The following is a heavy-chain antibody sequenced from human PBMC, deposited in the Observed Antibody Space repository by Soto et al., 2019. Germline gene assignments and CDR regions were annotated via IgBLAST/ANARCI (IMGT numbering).Heavy chain of an antibody. V-gene: IGHV1-69*01. CDR3: ARDVSSDTTGFRGYDL. Sequence: QLHLVQSGAAVKKAGSSVKVSCKASGGTVSSYAITWVRQAPGKGLEWMGVFIPIFVSAHYAPKFQGRITITADESTRTAYMELSGLTSEDTAIYYCARDVSSDTTGFRGYDLWGQGTQVTV. J-gene: IGHJ4*02. CDR2: FIPIFVSA. D-gene: IGHD4-17*01. CDR1: GGTVSSYA.